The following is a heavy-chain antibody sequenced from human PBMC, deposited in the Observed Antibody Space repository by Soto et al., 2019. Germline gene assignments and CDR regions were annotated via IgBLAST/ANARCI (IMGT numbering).Heavy chain of an antibody. CDR1: GFTVSSNY. V-gene: IGHV3-53*01. CDR2: IYSGGST. Sequence: GGSLRLSCAASGFTVSSNYMSWVRQAPGKGLEWVSVIYSGGSTYYADSVKGRFTISRDNSKNTLYLQMNSLRAEDTAVYYCARVYGGSYYFDYWGQGTLVTVSS. J-gene: IGHJ4*02. CDR3: ARVYGGSYYFDY. D-gene: IGHD1-26*01.